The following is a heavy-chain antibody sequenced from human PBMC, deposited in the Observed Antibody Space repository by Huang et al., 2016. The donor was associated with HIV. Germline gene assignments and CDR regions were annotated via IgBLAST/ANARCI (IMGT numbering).Heavy chain of an antibody. V-gene: IGHV3-15*01. Sequence: EVQLVESGGGLVKPGGSLRLSCAASGFTFSNAWMSWVRQAPGKGLEGVGESKSKIEGVTTDYAATMKGRLTISREDSKNTLYLQMNTLKTEDTAVYYCTTDRDYGDYVADAFDIWGQGTMVTVSS. CDR1: GFTFSNAW. CDR2: SKSKIEGVTT. D-gene: IGHD4-17*01. J-gene: IGHJ3*02. CDR3: TTDRDYGDYVADAFDI.